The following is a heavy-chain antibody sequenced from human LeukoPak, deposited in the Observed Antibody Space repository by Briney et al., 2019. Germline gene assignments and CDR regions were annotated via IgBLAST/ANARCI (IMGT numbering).Heavy chain of an antibody. Sequence: GGSLRLSCETSGFTFSNYWMGWVRQAPGKGLEWVAVISYDGSNKYYADSVKGRFTISRDNSKNTLYLQMNSLRAEDTAVYYCANRVAVAGTTSFDYWGQGTLVTVSS. CDR2: ISYDGSNK. V-gene: IGHV3-30*18. D-gene: IGHD6-19*01. CDR1: GFTFSNYW. CDR3: ANRVAVAGTTSFDY. J-gene: IGHJ4*02.